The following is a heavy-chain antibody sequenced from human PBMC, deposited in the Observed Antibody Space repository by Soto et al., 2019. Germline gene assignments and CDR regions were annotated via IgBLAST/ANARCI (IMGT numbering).Heavy chain of an antibody. J-gene: IGHJ5*02. CDR1: GYTFYRYG. V-gene: IGHV1-18*01. D-gene: IGHD3-22*01. CDR2: INPSNDNT. Sequence: QVQLVQSGAEVKKAGASVKVSCKASGYTFYRYGITWVRQAPGQGLEWMGWINPSNDNTNYAQKFRGRVTMTTDASTSTAHMELRILKSDDTAVYYCARDTQQDSNGYYLEWFDPWGQGTLVTVSS. CDR3: ARDTQQDSNGYYLEWFDP.